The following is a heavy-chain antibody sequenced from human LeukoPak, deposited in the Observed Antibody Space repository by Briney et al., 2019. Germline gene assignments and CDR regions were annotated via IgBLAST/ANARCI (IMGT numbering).Heavy chain of an antibody. CDR3: ASWGIVGAGPQGSEYFQH. J-gene: IGHJ1*01. D-gene: IGHD6-13*01. CDR1: GYTFTGYY. V-gene: IGHV1-2*02. Sequence: ASVKVSCKASGYTFTGYYMHWVRQAPGQGLEWMGWINPNSGGTNYAQKFQGRVTMTRDTSISTAYMELSRLRSDDTAVYYCASWGIVGAGPQGSEYFQHWGQGTLVTVSS. CDR2: INPNSGGT.